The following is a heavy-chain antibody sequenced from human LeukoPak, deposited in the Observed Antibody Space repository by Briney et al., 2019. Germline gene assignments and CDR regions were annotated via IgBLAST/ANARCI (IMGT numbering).Heavy chain of an antibody. V-gene: IGHV4-61*02. J-gene: IGHJ6*03. CDR2: IYTSGST. CDR1: GGSISSGTYF. CDR3: ARMAAARQKSNPKYYYYYMDV. D-gene: IGHD6-13*01. Sequence: SETLSLTCTVSGGSISSGTYFWSWIRQPAGKGLEWIGRIYTSGSTNYNPSLKSRVTISVDTSKNQFSLKLSSVTAADTAVYYCARMAAARQKSNPKYYYYYMDVWGKGTTVTVSS.